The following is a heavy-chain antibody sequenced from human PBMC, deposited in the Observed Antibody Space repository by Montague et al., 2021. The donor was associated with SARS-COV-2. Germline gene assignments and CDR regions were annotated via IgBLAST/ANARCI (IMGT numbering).Heavy chain of an antibody. V-gene: IGHV4-4*02. CDR2: ISYGGIA. CDR3: AVKVLTLPDDY. CDR1: GVSITSTNW. J-gene: IGHJ4*02. Sequence: SETLSLTCAVSGVSITSTNWWSWVRQHPGKGLEWFGEISYGGIATYNPSLKSRATISTDRSRNLFSLKLSSVTAADTAIYYCAVKVLTLPDDYWGQGTLVTVS.